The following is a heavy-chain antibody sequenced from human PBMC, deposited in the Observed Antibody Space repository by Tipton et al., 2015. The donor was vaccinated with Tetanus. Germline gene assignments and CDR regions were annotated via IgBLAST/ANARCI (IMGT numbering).Heavy chain of an antibody. J-gene: IGHJ4*02. CDR2: IGYDGRAK. V-gene: IGHV3-30*03. D-gene: IGHD2-21*02. CDR1: GFSFDNSG. Sequence: LSLTCAASGFSFDNSGIHWVRQAPGKGLEWVAVIGYDGRAKFYADAVKGRITLSRDNSKNTLYLQLDSLRVEDTAVYSCARGMAEASNCGGDCYSDYWGQGTLVTVSS. CDR3: ARGMAEASNCGGDCYSDY.